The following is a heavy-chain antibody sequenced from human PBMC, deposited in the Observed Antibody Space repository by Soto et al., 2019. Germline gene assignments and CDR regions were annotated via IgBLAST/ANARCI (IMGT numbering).Heavy chain of an antibody. CDR2: INPNSGGT. J-gene: IGHJ6*02. Sequence: EASVKVSCKASGYTFTGYYMHWVRQAPGQGLEWMGWINPNSGGTNYAQKFQGWVTMTRDTSISTAYMELSRLRSDDTAVYYCARGGIAAPPYYYYGMDVWGQGTTVTVSS. CDR1: GYTFTGYY. V-gene: IGHV1-2*04. CDR3: ARGGIAAPPYYYYGMDV. D-gene: IGHD6-13*01.